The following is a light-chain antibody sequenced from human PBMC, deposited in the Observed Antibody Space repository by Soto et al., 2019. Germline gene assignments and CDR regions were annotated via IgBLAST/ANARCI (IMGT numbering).Light chain of an antibody. Sequence: QPVLTQSPSASASLGASVKLTCTLSSGHSSYAIAWHQQQPEKGPRYLMRLNSDGSHTKGDGIPDRFSGSSSGAERYLTIPSLQSGEEADYSCQTWGTGIGVFGGGTKLTVL. CDR3: QTWGTGIGV. CDR2: LNSDGSH. V-gene: IGLV4-69*01. CDR1: SGHSSYA. J-gene: IGLJ3*02.